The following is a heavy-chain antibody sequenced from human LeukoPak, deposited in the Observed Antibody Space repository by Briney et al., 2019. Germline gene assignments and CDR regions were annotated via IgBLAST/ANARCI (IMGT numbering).Heavy chain of an antibody. J-gene: IGHJ4*02. V-gene: IGHV3-21*01. Sequence: PGGPLRLSCAASGFTLSSYSMNWVRQAPGKGLEWVSSISSSSSYIYYADSVKGRFTISRDNAKNSLYLQMNSLRAEDTAVYYCASKEWFGELPDYWGQGTLVTVSS. CDR3: ASKEWFGELPDY. CDR2: ISSSSSYI. CDR1: GFTLSSYS. D-gene: IGHD3-10*01.